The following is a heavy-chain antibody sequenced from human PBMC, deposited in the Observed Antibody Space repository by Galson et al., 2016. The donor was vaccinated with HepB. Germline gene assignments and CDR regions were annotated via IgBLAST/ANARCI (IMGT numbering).Heavy chain of an antibody. J-gene: IGHJ3*01. Sequence: SLRLSCAASGFTLSTNWMTGVRQAPGNGVDEVAKTTEDGRAEDYERTVSGRFTIARDNAKSSLYLQLDSLSADDTAVYYCARHGNLRVGAALTYPLDVWGQGTVVTVSS. CDR1: GFTLSTNW. CDR2: TTEDGRAE. V-gene: IGHV3-7*01. D-gene: IGHD2-15*01. CDR3: ARHGNLRVGAALTYPLDV.